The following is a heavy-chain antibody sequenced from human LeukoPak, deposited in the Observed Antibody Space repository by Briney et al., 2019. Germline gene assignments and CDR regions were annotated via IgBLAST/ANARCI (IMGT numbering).Heavy chain of an antibody. CDR2: IYHSGST. J-gene: IGHJ4*02. Sequence: PSQTLSLTCTVSGGSISSGGYYWSWIRQPPGKGLEWIGYIYHSGSTYYNPSLKSRVTISVDRSKNQFSLKLSSVTAADTAVHYCASNNPGVRSFDYWGQGTLVTVSS. CDR1: GGSISSGGYY. CDR3: ASNNPGVRSFDY. D-gene: IGHD4-23*01. V-gene: IGHV4-30-2*01.